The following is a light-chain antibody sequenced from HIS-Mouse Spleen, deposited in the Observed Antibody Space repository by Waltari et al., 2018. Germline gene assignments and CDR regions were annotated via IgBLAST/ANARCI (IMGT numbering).Light chain of an antibody. CDR2: DVS. V-gene: IGLV2-14*03. CDR1: SSDVGGYNS. Sequence: QSALTQPASVSGSPGQSIPISCTGTSSDVGGYNSVSWYQQHPGKAPKLMIYDVSNRPSGVSNRFSGSKSGNTASLTISRVEAGDEADYYCQVWDSSSDHVVFGGGTKLTVL. J-gene: IGLJ2*01. CDR3: QVWDSSSDHVV.